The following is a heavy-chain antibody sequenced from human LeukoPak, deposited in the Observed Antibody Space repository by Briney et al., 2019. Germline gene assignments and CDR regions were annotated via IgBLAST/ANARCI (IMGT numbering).Heavy chain of an antibody. Sequence: GSLRLSCAASGFTFSSYAMSWVRQAPGKGLEWVSGISGSGGSTYYADSVKGRFTISRDNAKESLFLQMNNLRAEDTAVYFCARDWTVGGQGTLVTVSS. CDR2: ISGSGGST. D-gene: IGHD3/OR15-3a*01. V-gene: IGHV3-23*01. CDR1: GFTFSSYA. J-gene: IGHJ4*02. CDR3: ARDWTV.